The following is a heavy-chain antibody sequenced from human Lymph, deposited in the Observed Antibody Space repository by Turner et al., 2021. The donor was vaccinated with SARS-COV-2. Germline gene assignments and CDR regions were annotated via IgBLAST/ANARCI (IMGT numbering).Heavy chain of an antibody. CDR2: ITFTSSYI. V-gene: IGHV3-21*01. D-gene: IGHD2-21*02. CDR1: GFTFSSYS. Sequence: EVQLVESVGGLVKPGGSLRLSCAASGFTFSSYSMTWVRQAPGKGLEWVSSITFTSSYIYYADSLKGRFTISRDNDKNSLYLQMNSLRAEDTAVYYCARGPPDFPYYFDYWGQGTLVTVSS. CDR3: ARGPPDFPYYFDY. J-gene: IGHJ4*02.